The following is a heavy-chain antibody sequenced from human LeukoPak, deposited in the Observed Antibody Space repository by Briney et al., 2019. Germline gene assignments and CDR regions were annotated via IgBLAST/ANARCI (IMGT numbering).Heavy chain of an antibody. V-gene: IGHV1-69*04. CDR2: IIPILGIA. CDR3: AGDLGGNWNHPVGY. D-gene: IGHD1-20*01. Sequence: GASVKVSCKASEGTFSSYAISWVRQAPGQGLEWMGRIIPILGIANYAQKFQGRVTITADKSTSTAYMELSSLRSEDTAVYYCAGDLGGNWNHPVGYWGQGTLVTVSS. J-gene: IGHJ4*02. CDR1: EGTFSSYA.